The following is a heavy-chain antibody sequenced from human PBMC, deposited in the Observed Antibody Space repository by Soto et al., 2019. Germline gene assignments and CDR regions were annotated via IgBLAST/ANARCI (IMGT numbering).Heavy chain of an antibody. CDR1: GGTFSSYA. J-gene: IGHJ1*01. V-gene: IGHV1-69*13. Sequence: ASVKVSCKASGGTFSSYAISWVRQAPGQGLEWMGGIIPIFGTANYAQKFQGRVTITADESTSTAYMELSSLRSEDTAVYYCVRVWAGDLIYFHHWGEGTLVTVPP. D-gene: IGHD2-21*01. CDR2: IIPIFGTA. CDR3: VRVWAGDLIYFHH.